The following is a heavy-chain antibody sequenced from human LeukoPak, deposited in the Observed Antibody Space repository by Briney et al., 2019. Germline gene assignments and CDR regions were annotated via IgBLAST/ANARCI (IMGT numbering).Heavy chain of an antibody. J-gene: IGHJ4*02. Sequence: GGSLRLSCAASGFTFSGYDMHWVRQAPGKGLEWVAFIRYDGSNKYYADSVKGRFTISRDNSKNTLYLQVNSLRAEDTAVYYCAKSHCATVTCSYDDWGQGTLVTVSA. V-gene: IGHV3-30*02. CDR1: GFTFSGYD. CDR3: AKSHCATVTCSYDD. D-gene: IGHD2-15*01. CDR2: IRYDGSNK.